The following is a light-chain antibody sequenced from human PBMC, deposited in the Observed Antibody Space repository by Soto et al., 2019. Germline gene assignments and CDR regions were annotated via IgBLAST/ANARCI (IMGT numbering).Light chain of an antibody. V-gene: IGKV1-39*01. CDR3: QQSFSTPRT. J-gene: IGKJ1*01. Sequence: IQMTQSPSSLSASLGDRVTITCRASQTISDFLNWYQHKPGKAPKLLIYAASSLQGGVPSRFSGSGSGTNFTLTISGLQSEDLATYFCQQSFSTPRTFDQGTKVDIK. CDR2: AAS. CDR1: QTISDF.